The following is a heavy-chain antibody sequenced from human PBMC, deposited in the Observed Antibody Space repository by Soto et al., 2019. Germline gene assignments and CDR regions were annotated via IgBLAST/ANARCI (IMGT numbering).Heavy chain of an antibody. CDR1: GFMFSAYA. D-gene: IGHD6-19*01. V-gene: IGHV3-30-3*01. J-gene: IGHJ6*02. Sequence: GGSLRLSCAASGFMFSAYAMLWVRQAPGKGLEWVAAMAYDGTTTYYADSLKGRFTISRDNSKNTLFLQMSSLTADDSAVYYCARDPSPYTSGWYGIDFWG. CDR2: MAYDGTTT. CDR3: ARDPSPYTSGWYGIDF.